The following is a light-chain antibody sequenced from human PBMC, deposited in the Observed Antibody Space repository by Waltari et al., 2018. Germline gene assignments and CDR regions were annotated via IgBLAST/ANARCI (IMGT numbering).Light chain of an antibody. CDR3: QQYNHWYS. CDR2: GAS. J-gene: IGKJ2*03. Sequence: EIVMTQSPVTLSVSPGERATLSCRASQSISKNLAWYQQKTGHAPRLLTYGASTRATGIPTRFSGSGSGTEFTLTISNLQTEDFAVNYCQQYNHWYSFGQGTKLEIK. CDR1: QSISKN. V-gene: IGKV3-15*01.